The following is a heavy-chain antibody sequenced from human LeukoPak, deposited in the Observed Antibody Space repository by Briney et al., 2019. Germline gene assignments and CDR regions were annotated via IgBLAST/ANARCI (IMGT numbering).Heavy chain of an antibody. CDR1: GGSISSYY. D-gene: IGHD6-13*01. CDR2: IYYSGST. J-gene: IGHJ6*02. Sequence: SETLSLTCTVSGGSISSYYWSWIRQPPGKGLEWIGYIYYSGSTNYNPSLKSRVTISVDTSKNQFSLKLSSVTAADTAVYYCASCIAAAGIPGTLHPYGMDVWGQGTTVTVSS. V-gene: IGHV4-59*01. CDR3: ASCIAAAGIPGTLHPYGMDV.